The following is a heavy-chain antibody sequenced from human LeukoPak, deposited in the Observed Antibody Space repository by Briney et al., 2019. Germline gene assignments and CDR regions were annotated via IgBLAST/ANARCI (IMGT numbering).Heavy chain of an antibody. V-gene: IGHV3-7*01. J-gene: IGHJ4*02. CDR2: IKQDGTEK. Sequence: GGSLRLSCAASGFTVSSNYMSWVRQAPGKGLEWVASIKQDGTEKYYVDSVKGRFTVSRDNVKNSLYLQMNSLRAEDTAVYYCARDHIAAEFDYWGQGTLVTVSS. D-gene: IGHD6-25*01. CDR3: ARDHIAAEFDY. CDR1: GFTVSSNY.